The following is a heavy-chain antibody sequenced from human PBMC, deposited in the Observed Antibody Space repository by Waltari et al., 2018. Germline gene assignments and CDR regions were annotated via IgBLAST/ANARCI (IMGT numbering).Heavy chain of an antibody. D-gene: IGHD3-22*01. Sequence: EVQLVESGGGLIQPGGSLRLSCAASGFTVSSNFMSWVRQAPGKGLEWGSVIDSGGSTYYADSLKGRFTISRDNSKNTLYLQMNSLRAEDTAVYYCARGGGDSSGYYYVAFDYWGQGTLVTVSS. J-gene: IGHJ4*02. CDR2: IDSGGST. V-gene: IGHV3-53*01. CDR1: GFTVSSNF. CDR3: ARGGGDSSGYYYVAFDY.